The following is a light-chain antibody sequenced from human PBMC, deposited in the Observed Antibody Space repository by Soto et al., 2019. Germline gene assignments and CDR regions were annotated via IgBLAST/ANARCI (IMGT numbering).Light chain of an antibody. J-gene: IGLJ1*01. V-gene: IGLV4-60*02. Sequence: QAVVTQSSSASASLGSSVKLTCTLSSGHSRSIIAWHQQQPGKAPRYLMKVEGSGSYNRGGGVPDRFSGSSSGTDRYLTISNLQFEDEADYYCETWDSNTYVFGTGTKLTVL. CDR3: ETWDSNTYV. CDR2: VEGSGSY. CDR1: SGHSRSI.